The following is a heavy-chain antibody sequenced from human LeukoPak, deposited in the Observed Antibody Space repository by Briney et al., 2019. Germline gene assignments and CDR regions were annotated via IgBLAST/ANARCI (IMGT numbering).Heavy chain of an antibody. CDR1: GYTFTSYA. V-gene: IGHV1-3*01. Sequence: ASVKVSCKASGYTFTSYAMHWVRQAPGQRLEWMGWINAGNGNTKYSQKFQGRVTITRDTSASTAYMELSSLRSEDTAVYYCARDHRLLYSSSWYGGDFDYWGQGTLVTVSS. CDR2: INAGNGNT. CDR3: ARDHRLLYSSSWYGGDFDY. J-gene: IGHJ4*02. D-gene: IGHD6-13*01.